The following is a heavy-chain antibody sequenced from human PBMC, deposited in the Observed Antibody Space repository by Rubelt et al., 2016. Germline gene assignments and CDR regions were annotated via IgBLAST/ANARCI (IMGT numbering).Heavy chain of an antibody. D-gene: IGHD3-22*01. Sequence: GKGLEWVSAISGSGGSTYYADSVKGRFTISRDNSKNTLYLQMNSLRAEDTAVYYCAKDPAWGGSSGHYYYYGMDVWGQGTTVTVSS. CDR2: ISGSGGST. V-gene: IGHV3-23*01. J-gene: IGHJ6*02. CDR3: AKDPAWGGSSGHYYYYGMDV.